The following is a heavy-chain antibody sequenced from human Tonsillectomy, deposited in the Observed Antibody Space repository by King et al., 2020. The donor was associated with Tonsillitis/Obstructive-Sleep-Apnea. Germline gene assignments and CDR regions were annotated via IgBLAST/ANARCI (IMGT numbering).Heavy chain of an antibody. CDR2: IILIHHIA. Sequence: QLVQSGAEVQKPGSSVKVSCKASGGTFSSYAISWVRQAPGQGLEWMGSIILIHHIANNAHKFKDRVTLTADKSTSTAYMELSSQRSEDTAVYYCVTEGVVVAAHGYYYMDVWGKGTTVTVSS. CDR3: VTEGVVVAAHGYYYMDV. D-gene: IGHD2-15*01. CDR1: GGTFSSYA. V-gene: IGHV1-69*04. J-gene: IGHJ6*03.